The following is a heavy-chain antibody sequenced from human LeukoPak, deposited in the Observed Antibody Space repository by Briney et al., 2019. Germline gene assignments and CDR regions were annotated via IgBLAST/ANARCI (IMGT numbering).Heavy chain of an antibody. Sequence: SSLSTSATPIYYPASLKGRFTISRDNAKNSLYLQMNSLRAEDTAVYYCASDSYGYGDYWGQGTLVTVSS. CDR2: LSTSATPI. CDR3: ASDSYGYGDY. V-gene: IGHV3-48*03. J-gene: IGHJ4*02. D-gene: IGHD5-18*01.